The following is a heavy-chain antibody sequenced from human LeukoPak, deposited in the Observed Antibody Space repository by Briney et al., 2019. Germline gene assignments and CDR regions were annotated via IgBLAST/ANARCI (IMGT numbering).Heavy chain of an antibody. V-gene: IGHV4-39*07. Sequence: PSETLSLTCTVSGGSISSSSYYWGWIRQPPGKGLEWIGSIYYSGSTYYNPSLKSRVTISVDTSKNQFSLKLSSVTAADTAVYYCARHLRGDSSGYGSDDAFDIWGQGTMVTVSS. CDR1: GGSISSSSYY. CDR3: ARHLRGDSSGYGSDDAFDI. J-gene: IGHJ3*02. CDR2: IYYSGST. D-gene: IGHD3-22*01.